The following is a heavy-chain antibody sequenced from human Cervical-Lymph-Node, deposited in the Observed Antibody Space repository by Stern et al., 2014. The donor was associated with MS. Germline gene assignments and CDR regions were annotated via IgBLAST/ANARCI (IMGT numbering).Heavy chain of an antibody. J-gene: IGHJ4*02. V-gene: IGHV4-59*01. Sequence: QVQLQESGPGLVKPSETLSLTCTVSGGSISSYYWSWIRQPPGKGLEWIGYIYYSGSTNYNPSLKSRVTISVDTSKNQFSLKLSSVTAADTAVYYCARNYYDSSGYSQPLDYWGQGTLVTVSS. D-gene: IGHD3-22*01. CDR1: GGSISSYY. CDR3: ARNYYDSSGYSQPLDY. CDR2: IYYSGST.